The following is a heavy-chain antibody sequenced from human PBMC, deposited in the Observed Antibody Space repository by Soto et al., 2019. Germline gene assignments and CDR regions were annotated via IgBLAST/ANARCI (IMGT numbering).Heavy chain of an antibody. V-gene: IGHV3-23*01. J-gene: IGHJ5*02. CDR1: GLTLRSYA. Sequence: EGQLLQSGGDLVQPGGSLRLSCAGSGLTLRSYAMTWIRQTPEKGLERVSTITGRSAVPSYADSVNGRFTVSRDNSKNTVYLQMNSLRPDDTAIYYCAKGGPFTGGFDPWGQGTLVTVSA. D-gene: IGHD3-16*01. CDR3: AKGGPFTGGFDP. CDR2: ITGRSAVP.